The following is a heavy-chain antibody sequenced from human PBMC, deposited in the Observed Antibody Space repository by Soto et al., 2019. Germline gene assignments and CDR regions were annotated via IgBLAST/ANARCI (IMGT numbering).Heavy chain of an antibody. D-gene: IGHD2-2*01. CDR3: ARSRMGHASPTDF. Sequence: PSETLSLTCSVSGESIRSSAFYWGWVRQLPGKTLEWLGFIYYDGNTYYNPSLKSRLRISSDTSNNQVSLTLSSATATDTATYYCARSRMGHASPTDFWGHRILVTVSS. J-gene: IGHJ4*01. CDR1: GESIRSSAFY. CDR2: IYYDGNT. V-gene: IGHV4-30-4*08.